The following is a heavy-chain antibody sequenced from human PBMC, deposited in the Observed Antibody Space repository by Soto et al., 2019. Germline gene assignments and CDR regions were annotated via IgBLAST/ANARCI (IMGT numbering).Heavy chain of an antibody. J-gene: IGHJ5*02. CDR2: IYYSGST. D-gene: IGHD4-17*01. CDR1: GGSISSGGYY. V-gene: IGHV4-31*03. Sequence: SETLSLTCTVSGGSISSGGYYWSWIRQHPGKGLEWIGYIYYSGSTYYNPSLKSRVTISVDTSKNQFSLKLSSVTAADTAVYYCARGSYGDYEGVRWFDPWGQGTLVTVSS. CDR3: ARGSYGDYEGVRWFDP.